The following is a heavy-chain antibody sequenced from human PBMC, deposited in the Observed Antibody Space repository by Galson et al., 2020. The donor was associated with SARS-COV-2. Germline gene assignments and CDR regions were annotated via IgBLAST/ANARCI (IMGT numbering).Heavy chain of an antibody. CDR1: GFTFSGYS. V-gene: IGHV3-21*01. CDR2: ISSSSSYI. J-gene: IGHJ6*03. D-gene: IGHD6-6*01. CDR3: ARVGSSSAVKYYYDYIDG. Sequence: GGSLRLSCAASGFTFSGYSMSWVRQAPGKGLEWVSSISSSSSYIYYADSVKGRFTISRDNAKNSLYLQMNSLRADDTAVYYCARVGSSSAVKYYYDYIDGWGKGTAVT.